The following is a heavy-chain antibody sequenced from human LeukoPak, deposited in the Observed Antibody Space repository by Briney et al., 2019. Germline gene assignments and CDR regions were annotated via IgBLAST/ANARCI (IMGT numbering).Heavy chain of an antibody. V-gene: IGHV1-69*06. D-gene: IGHD6-19*01. CDR2: IIPIFGTA. Sequence: ASVKVSCKASGGTFSSYAISWVRQAPGQGLEWMGGIIPIFGTANYAQKFQGRVTITADKSTSTAYMELSSLRSEDTAVYYCARVPARIAVDDLLTFDYWGQGTLVTVSS. CDR3: ARVPARIAVDDLLTFDY. J-gene: IGHJ4*02. CDR1: GGTFSSYA.